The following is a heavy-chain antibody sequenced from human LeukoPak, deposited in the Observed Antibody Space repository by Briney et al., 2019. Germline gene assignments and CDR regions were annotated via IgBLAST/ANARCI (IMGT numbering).Heavy chain of an antibody. CDR3: ARDPRGWELLPDCFQR. CDR1: GFTFSTYS. CDR2: ISSSSSTI. J-gene: IGHJ1*01. V-gene: IGHV3-48*04. D-gene: IGHD1-26*01. Sequence: GGSLRLSCAASGFTFSTYSMNWVRQAPGKGLEWVSYISSSSSTIYYADSVKGRFTISRDNVKNSLFLHMNSLRAEDTAVYYCARDPRGWELLPDCFQRWGQGTLVTVSS.